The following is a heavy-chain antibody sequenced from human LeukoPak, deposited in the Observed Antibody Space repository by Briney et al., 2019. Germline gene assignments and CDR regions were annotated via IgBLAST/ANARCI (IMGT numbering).Heavy chain of an antibody. J-gene: IGHJ3*02. CDR3: ARGYIKYDSGSSFDAFDI. D-gene: IGHD3-10*01. CDR1: GFAVSSNY. CDR2: IYSGGST. Sequence: PGGSLRLSCAASGFAVSSNYMSWVRQVPGKGLEGVSLIYSGGSTYYADSVKGRFTISRDNSKNTLFLQMNSLRAEDTAVYYCARGYIKYDSGSSFDAFDIWGQGTMVTVSS. V-gene: IGHV3-53*01.